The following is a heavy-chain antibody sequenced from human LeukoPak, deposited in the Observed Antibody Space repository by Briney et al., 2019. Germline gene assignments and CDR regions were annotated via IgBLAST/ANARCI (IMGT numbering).Heavy chain of an antibody. Sequence: GGSLRLSCAASGFTFSNYGMSWVRQAPGKGLEWVSTISGSGSATYNAGSVKGRFTTSRDNSNDTLYLQMNSLRAEDTAVYYCAKTEAPAAIRAGSDYWGQGTLVTVSS. CDR2: ISGSGSAT. CDR1: GFTFSNYG. J-gene: IGHJ4*02. D-gene: IGHD2-2*02. CDR3: AKTEAPAAIRAGSDY. V-gene: IGHV3-23*01.